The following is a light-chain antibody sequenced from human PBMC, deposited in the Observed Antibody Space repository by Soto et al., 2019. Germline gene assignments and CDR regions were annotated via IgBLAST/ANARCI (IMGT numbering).Light chain of an antibody. J-gene: IGKJ1*01. CDR2: EAS. V-gene: IGKV1-39*01. CDR3: HQTYSPPDT. CDR1: QSIDTH. Sequence: DIRMTQFSSSLSASLGDRVTIPCLASQSIDTHLNWYQHHPGKAAIALIHEASNLQSGVPSRFSGSGPGTDFTLTISGLQPDDSATYYCHQTYSPPDTFGQGTKVDIK.